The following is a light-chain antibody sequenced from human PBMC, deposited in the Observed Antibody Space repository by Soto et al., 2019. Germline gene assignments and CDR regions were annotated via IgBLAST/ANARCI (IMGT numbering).Light chain of an antibody. J-gene: IGLJ2*01. CDR3: SSYTSSSTLVV. CDR1: SSDVGGYNY. Sequence: QSALTQPASVSGSPGQSITISCTGTSSDVGGYNYVSWYQQHPGKAPKVMIYDVSYRPSGVSNRFSGSKSGNTASLTISGLQVEXXXDYYCSSYTSSSTLVVFGGGTKLTV. CDR2: DVS. V-gene: IGLV2-14*03.